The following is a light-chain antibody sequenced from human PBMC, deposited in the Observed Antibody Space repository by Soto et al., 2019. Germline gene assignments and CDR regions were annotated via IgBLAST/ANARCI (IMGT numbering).Light chain of an antibody. J-gene: IGKJ3*01. CDR3: QQYGSSPLFT. CDR2: VAS. CDR1: QSVSSSY. Sequence: EIVLTQSPGPLSLSPGERATLSCRASQSVSSSYLAWYQQKPGQAPRLLIYVASSRATGIPDRFSGSGSGTAFTLTISRLEPADFAVYYDQQYGSSPLFTFGPGTKADIK. V-gene: IGKV3-20*01.